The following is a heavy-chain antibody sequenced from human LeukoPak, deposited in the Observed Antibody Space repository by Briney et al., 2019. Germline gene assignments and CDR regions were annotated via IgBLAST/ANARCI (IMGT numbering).Heavy chain of an antibody. CDR3: ARAGEGGGAFGY. D-gene: IGHD1-26*01. J-gene: IGHJ4*02. Sequence: RAGGSLRLSCAASGFTFDDYGMSWVRQAPGKGLEWVSGINWNGGSTGYADSVKGRFTISRDNAKNSLYLQMNSLRAEDTALYHCARAGEGGGAFGYWGQGTLVTVSS. V-gene: IGHV3-20*01. CDR1: GFTFDDYG. CDR2: INWNGGST.